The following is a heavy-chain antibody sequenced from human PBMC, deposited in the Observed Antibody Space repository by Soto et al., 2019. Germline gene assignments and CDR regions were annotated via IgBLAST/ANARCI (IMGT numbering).Heavy chain of an antibody. Sequence: TSETLSLTCTVSGGSISSSSYYWGWIRQPPGKGLEWIGSIYYSGSTYYNPSLKSRVTISVDTSKNQFSLKLSSVTAADTAVYYCARHLYGFDYWGQGTLVTVSS. V-gene: IGHV4-39*01. CDR2: IYYSGST. D-gene: IGHD2-8*01. CDR3: ARHLYGFDY. CDR1: GGSISSSSYY. J-gene: IGHJ4*02.